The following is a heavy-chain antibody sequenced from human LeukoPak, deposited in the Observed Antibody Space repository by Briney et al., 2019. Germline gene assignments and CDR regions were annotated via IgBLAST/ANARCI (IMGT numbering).Heavy chain of an antibody. D-gene: IGHD3-22*01. Sequence: GGSLRLSCAASGFPFRSYAMHWVRQAPGKGLKWVSAISGSGGSTYYADSVKGRFTISSDNSKNTLYLQMNSLRAEDTAVYYCAEVGDSIPFQHWGQGTLVTVSS. V-gene: IGHV3-23*01. CDR3: AEVGDSIPFQH. CDR2: ISGSGGST. CDR1: GFPFRSYA. J-gene: IGHJ1*01.